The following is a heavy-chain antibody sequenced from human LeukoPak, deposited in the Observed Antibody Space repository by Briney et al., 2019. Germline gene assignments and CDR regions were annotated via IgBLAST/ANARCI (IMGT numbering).Heavy chain of an antibody. CDR2: IKQDGSEK. J-gene: IGHJ6*02. Sequence: GSLRLSCAVSGFTFSRHWMSWVRQAPGKGLEWLPNIKQDGSEKYYVDSVEGRFTISRDNAKNSLYLQMNSLRAEDTAVYYCARSYYGSGTSYGMDVWGQGTTVTVSS. V-gene: IGHV3-7*01. CDR1: GFTFSRHW. CDR3: ARSYYGSGTSYGMDV. D-gene: IGHD3-10*01.